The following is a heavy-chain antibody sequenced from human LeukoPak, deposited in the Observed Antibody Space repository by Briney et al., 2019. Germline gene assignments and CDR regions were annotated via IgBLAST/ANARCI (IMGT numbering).Heavy chain of an antibody. CDR3: ARVGAAVAVDY. Sequence: QPGGSLRLSCAASGFTFSSYEMNWVRQAPGKGLEWVSYISSSGSTIYYADSVKGRFTISRDNAKNSRYLQMNSLRAEDTAVYYCARVGAAVAVDYWGQGTLVTVSS. J-gene: IGHJ4*02. CDR2: ISSSGSTI. V-gene: IGHV3-48*03. D-gene: IGHD6-19*01. CDR1: GFTFSSYE.